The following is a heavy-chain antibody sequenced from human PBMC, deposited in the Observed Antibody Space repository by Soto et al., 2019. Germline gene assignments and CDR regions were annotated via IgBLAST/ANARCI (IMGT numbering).Heavy chain of an antibody. CDR1: GFSFSSYG. Sequence: PGGSLRLSCAASGFSFSSYGMHWVRQAPGKGLEWVAVISYDGSNKYYADSVKGRFTISRDNSKNPLYLQMNRLRAEDTAVYYCAKVDQFYAFDIWGQGTMVTVSS. D-gene: IGHD2-2*01. V-gene: IGHV3-30*18. CDR3: AKVDQFYAFDI. J-gene: IGHJ3*02. CDR2: ISYDGSNK.